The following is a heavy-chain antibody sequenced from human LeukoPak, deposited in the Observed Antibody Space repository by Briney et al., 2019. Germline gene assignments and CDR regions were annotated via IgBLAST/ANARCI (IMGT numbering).Heavy chain of an antibody. J-gene: IGHJ4*02. D-gene: IGHD3-9*01. Sequence: GGSLRLSCAASGFTFSGYSMNWVRQAPGKGLEWVSYITGSGYNMFYADSVKGRFTLSRDNAKNSLYLQMNNLNAEGTAVYYCVRDTDWAFDYWGQGALVTVSS. CDR1: GFTFSGYS. V-gene: IGHV3-48*01. CDR2: ITGSGYNM. CDR3: VRDTDWAFDY.